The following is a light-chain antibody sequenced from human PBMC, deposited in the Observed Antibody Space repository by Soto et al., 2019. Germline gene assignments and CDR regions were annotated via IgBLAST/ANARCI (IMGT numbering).Light chain of an antibody. CDR2: DVS. CDR3: CLYTGSRAL. Sequence: QSALTQPRSVSGSPGQSVTISCTGTSSDVGGYNYVSWYQQHPGKAPKVMIYDVSKRPSGVPDRFSGSKSGDTASLTISGLQPEDEADYYCCLYTGSRALFGGGTKLTVL. J-gene: IGLJ2*01. V-gene: IGLV2-11*01. CDR1: SSDVGGYNY.